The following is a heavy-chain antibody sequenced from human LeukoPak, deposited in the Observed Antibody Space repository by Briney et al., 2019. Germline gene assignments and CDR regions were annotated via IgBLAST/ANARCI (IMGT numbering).Heavy chain of an antibody. CDR1: GGSISSYY. CDR2: IYYSGTI. V-gene: IGHV4-59*01. Sequence: SETLSLTCTVSGGSISSYYWSWIRQPPGKGLEWIGYIYYSGTINYNPALKSRVTISVVTSKNQFSLKLSSVTAADTAVYYCARDSRPAHYYDSSGQDWYFDLWGRGTLVTVSS. CDR3: ARDSRPAHYYDSSGQDWYFDL. J-gene: IGHJ2*01. D-gene: IGHD3-22*01.